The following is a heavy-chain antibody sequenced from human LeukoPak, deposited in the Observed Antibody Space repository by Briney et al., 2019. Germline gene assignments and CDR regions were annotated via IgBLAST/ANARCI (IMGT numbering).Heavy chain of an antibody. CDR3: ARDPLLYGDYVGWFDP. CDR2: IIPILGIA. Sequence: GASVKVSCKASGGTFSSYAISWVRQAPGQGLEWMGRIIPILGIANYAQKFQGRVTITADKSTSTAYMELSSLRSEDTAVYYCARDPLLYGDYVGWFDPWGQGTLVTVSS. CDR1: GGTFSSYA. D-gene: IGHD4-17*01. J-gene: IGHJ5*02. V-gene: IGHV1-69*04.